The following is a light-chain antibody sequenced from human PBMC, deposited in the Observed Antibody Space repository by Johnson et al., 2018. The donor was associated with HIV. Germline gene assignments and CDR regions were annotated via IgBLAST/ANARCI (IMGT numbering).Light chain of an antibody. J-gene: IGLJ1*01. Sequence: QAVLTQPPSVSAAPGQKVTISCSGSSSNIGNNYVSWYQQLPGTAPKLLIYDNNKRPSGIPDRFSGSKSGTSATLGLTGLQTGDEADYYCGTWDSSLSAYVFGTETKVTVL. CDR3: GTWDSSLSAYV. V-gene: IGLV1-51*01. CDR2: DNN. CDR1: SSNIGNNY.